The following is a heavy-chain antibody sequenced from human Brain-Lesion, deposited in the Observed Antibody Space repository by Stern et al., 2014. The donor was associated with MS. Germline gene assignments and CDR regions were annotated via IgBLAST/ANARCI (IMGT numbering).Heavy chain of an antibody. CDR1: GGSISSGGYY. J-gene: IGHJ6*02. CDR3: ARGRVVPGFQYYATDV. D-gene: IGHD2-2*01. V-gene: IGHV4-61*02. CDR2: IFNSGST. Sequence: VQLEESGPGLVKPSQTLSLSCTVSGGSISSGGYYWSWIRQPAGKGLEWIGRIFNSGSTSYNPSLKGRVTISIDTSKTRFSLRLNPRTAADTAVYYCARGRVVPGFQYYATDVWGQGTTVIVSS.